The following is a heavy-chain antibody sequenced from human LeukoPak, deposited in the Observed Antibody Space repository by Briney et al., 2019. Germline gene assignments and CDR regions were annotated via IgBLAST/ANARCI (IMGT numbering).Heavy chain of an antibody. Sequence: GSLILSCVASGLPLTDHAMSWVRQTPAKGLEWVSGITASGTTTYYADSVKGRFTVSRDSSKNTLYLHMSSLRAEDTAVYYCARDPVTSSPNWFDPWGQGTLVTVSS. J-gene: IGHJ5*02. CDR3: ARDPVTSSPNWFDP. V-gene: IGHV3-23*01. D-gene: IGHD2-21*02. CDR2: ITASGTTT. CDR1: GLPLTDHA.